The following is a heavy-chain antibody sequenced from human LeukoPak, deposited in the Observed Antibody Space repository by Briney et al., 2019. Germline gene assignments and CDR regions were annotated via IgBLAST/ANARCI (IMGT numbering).Heavy chain of an antibody. CDR1: GGSISYHS. J-gene: IGHJ6*03. D-gene: IGHD1-26*01. CDR2: IYDNGNT. Sequence: SETLSLTCTVSGGSISYHSWSWIRQTPVKRLEWIANIYDNGNTDYSPSLQSRVTISTDTSETQVSLGLKSVTAADTAVYYCARLGSAATGAPPYYYYYVDVWGKGTTVTVSS. CDR3: ARLGSAATGAPPYYYYYVDV. V-gene: IGHV4-59*11.